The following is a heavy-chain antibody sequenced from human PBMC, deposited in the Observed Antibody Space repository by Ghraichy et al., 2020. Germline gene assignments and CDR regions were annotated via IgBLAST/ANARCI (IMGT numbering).Heavy chain of an antibody. CDR2: INGEGSTI. J-gene: IGHJ5*02. D-gene: IGHD6-13*01. CDR1: GFTFSTNW. CDR3: ATSRYTSSSFDP. Sequence: GGSLRLSCAASGFTFSTNWMFWVRQAPGKGLVWVSRINGEGSTITYADSVKGRFTISRDNAKNTLYLQMNSLRAEDTAVYYCATSRYTSSSFDPWGQGTLVTVSS. V-gene: IGHV3-74*03.